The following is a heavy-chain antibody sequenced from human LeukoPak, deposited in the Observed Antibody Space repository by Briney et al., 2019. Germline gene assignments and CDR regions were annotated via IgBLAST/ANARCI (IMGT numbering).Heavy chain of an antibody. J-gene: IGHJ4*02. D-gene: IGHD3-22*01. CDR1: GFTFSSYA. V-gene: IGHV3-23*01. CDR2: ISGSGGST. Sequence: GGSLRLSCAASGFTFSSYAMSWVRQAPGKGLEWVSAISGSGGSTYYADSVKGRFTISRDNSKNTLYLQMNSLRAEDTAVYYCARGAGYYYDSSGYYQPSEFDYWGQGTLVTVSS. CDR3: ARGAGYYYDSSGYYQPSEFDY.